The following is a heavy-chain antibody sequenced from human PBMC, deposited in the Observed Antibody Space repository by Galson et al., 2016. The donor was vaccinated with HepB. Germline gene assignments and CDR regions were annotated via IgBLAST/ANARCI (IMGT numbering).Heavy chain of an antibody. D-gene: IGHD6-19*01. Sequence: SLRLSCAVSGLTFNIQYMSWVRQAPGKGLEWVANIEKDGSEENYVDSVKGRFTISRDNAKNSAYLQMNNVRAEDTAIYYCVAGAGWLPDYWGQGTLVSVSS. CDR1: GLTFNIQY. CDR2: IEKDGSEE. J-gene: IGHJ4*02. V-gene: IGHV3-7*03. CDR3: VAGAGWLPDY.